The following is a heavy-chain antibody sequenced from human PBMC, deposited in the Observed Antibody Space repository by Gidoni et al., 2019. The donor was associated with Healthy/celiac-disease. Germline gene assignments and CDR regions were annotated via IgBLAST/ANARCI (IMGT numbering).Heavy chain of an antibody. CDR2: INPSGST. Sequence: QVQLQQWGAGLLTPSETLSLTCAVYGGSFSGYYWSWIRQPPGKGLEWIGGINPSGSTNYHPSLKSRVTISVDTSKNQFSLKLSSVTAADTAVYYCARGSGIAVAGSRGNARRYFDYWGQGTLVTVSS. CDR1: GGSFSGYY. D-gene: IGHD6-19*01. J-gene: IGHJ4*02. CDR3: ARGSGIAVAGSRGNARRYFDY. V-gene: IGHV4-34*01.